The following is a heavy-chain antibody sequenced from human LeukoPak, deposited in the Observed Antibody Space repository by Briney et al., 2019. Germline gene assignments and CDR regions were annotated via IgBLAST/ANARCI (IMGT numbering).Heavy chain of an antibody. J-gene: IGHJ3*02. CDR3: AKDQYSSGWYAFDI. D-gene: IGHD6-19*01. Sequence: GGSLRLSCAASGFTFDDYAMHWVRQAPGKGLEWVSGISWNSGSIGYADSVKGRFTISRDNAKNSLYLQMNSLRAEDMALYYCAKDQYSSGWYAFDIWGQGTMVTVSS. CDR1: GFTFDDYA. V-gene: IGHV3-9*03. CDR2: ISWNSGSI.